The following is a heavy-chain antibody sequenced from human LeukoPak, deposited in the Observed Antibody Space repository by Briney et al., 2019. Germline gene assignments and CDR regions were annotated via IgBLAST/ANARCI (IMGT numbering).Heavy chain of an antibody. CDR2: ISSSSSYI. CDR1: GFTFSSYS. D-gene: IGHD3-10*01. J-gene: IGHJ3*02. Sequence: GRSLRLSCAASGFTFSSYSMNWVRQAPGKGLEWVSSISSSSSYIYYADSVKGRFTISRDNAKNSLYLQMNSLRAEDTAVYYCARDGSGIMVRGVTPNDAFDIWGQGTMVTVSS. V-gene: IGHV3-21*01. CDR3: ARDGSGIMVRGVTPNDAFDI.